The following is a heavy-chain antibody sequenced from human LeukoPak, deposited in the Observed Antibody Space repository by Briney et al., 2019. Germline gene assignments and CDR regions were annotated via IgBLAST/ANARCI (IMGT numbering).Heavy chain of an antibody. J-gene: IGHJ4*02. V-gene: IGHV3-33*01. Sequence: GGSLRLSCAASGFTSSSYGMHWVRQAPGKGLEWVAVIWYDGSNKYYADSVKGRFTISRDNSKNTLYLQMNSLRAEDTAVYHCARDLMVRGVITSIFDYWGQGTLVTVSS. CDR3: ARDLMVRGVITSIFDY. D-gene: IGHD3-10*01. CDR1: GFTSSSYG. CDR2: IWYDGSNK.